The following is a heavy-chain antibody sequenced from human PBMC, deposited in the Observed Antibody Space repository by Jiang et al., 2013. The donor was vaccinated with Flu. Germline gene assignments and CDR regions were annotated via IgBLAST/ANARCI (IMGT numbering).Heavy chain of an antibody. CDR2: IYYSRT. J-gene: IGHJ4*02. Sequence: TLSLTCTVSGGSISDIMHYWGWIRQPPGKGLEWIESIYYSRTYYNPSLKSRVTISVDTSKKQFSLELSSVTAADTAVYYCARLSSNSGDFDYWGQGTLVTVSS. CDR3: ARLSSNSGDFDY. CDR1: GGSISDIMHY. V-gene: IGHV4-39*07. D-gene: IGHD6-6*01.